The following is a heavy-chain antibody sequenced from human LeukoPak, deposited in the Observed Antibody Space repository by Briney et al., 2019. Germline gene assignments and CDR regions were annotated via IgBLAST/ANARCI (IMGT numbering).Heavy chain of an antibody. CDR1: GGSISSGSYY. D-gene: IGHD3-10*01. CDR2: IYTSGST. Sequence: PSETLSLTCTVSGGSISSGSYYWSWIRQPAGKGLEWIGRIYTSGSTNYNPSLKSRVTISVDTSKNQFSLKLSPVTAADTAVYYCARSQVTMVRGVRDLYDYYYYMDVWGKGTTVTVSS. J-gene: IGHJ6*03. V-gene: IGHV4-61*02. CDR3: ARSQVTMVRGVRDLYDYYYYMDV.